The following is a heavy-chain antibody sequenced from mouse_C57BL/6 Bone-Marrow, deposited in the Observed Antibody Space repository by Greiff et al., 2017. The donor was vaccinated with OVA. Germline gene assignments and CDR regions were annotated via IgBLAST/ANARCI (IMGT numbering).Heavy chain of an antibody. D-gene: IGHD1-1*01. J-gene: IGHJ4*01. CDR1: GFNIKNTY. Sequence: EVQRVESVAELVRPGASVKLSCTASGFNIKNTYMHWVKQRPEQGMEWIGRIAPANGNTKYAPKFQGKATRTADTPTNTAYLQLSSQTSEDTAIYYCARGSGSSYGDAMDYWGQGTSVTVSS. CDR2: IAPANGNT. V-gene: IGHV14-3*01. CDR3: ARGSGSSYGDAMDY.